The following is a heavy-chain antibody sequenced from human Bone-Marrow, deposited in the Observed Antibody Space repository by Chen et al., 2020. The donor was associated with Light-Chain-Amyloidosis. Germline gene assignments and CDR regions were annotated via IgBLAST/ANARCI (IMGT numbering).Heavy chain of an antibody. V-gene: IGHV3-23*04. Sequence: EIQLEESGGGLVQSGGSLRLSCTASGFTFRNYAMNWVRQAPGKGLEWVSAIGGGGSYTYYAPSVKGRFTIARDNSENTLSLQMNSLRVEDTAVYYCAKTVEDFWSGFDYWGQGSLVTVSS. J-gene: IGHJ4*02. CDR3: AKTVEDFWSGFDY. CDR2: IGGGGSYT. D-gene: IGHD3-3*01. CDR1: GFTFRNYA.